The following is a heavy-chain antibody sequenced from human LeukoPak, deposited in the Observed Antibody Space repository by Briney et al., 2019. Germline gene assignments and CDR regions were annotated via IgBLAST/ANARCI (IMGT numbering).Heavy chain of an antibody. J-gene: IGHJ4*02. Sequence: PSETLSLTCTVPGGSISSYYWNWIRQPPGKGLEWIGYTYYSGSTNYNPSLKSRVTISVDTSKNQFSLKLSSVTAADTAVYYCARGADSSGYYSIFYFDYWGQGTLVTVSS. V-gene: IGHV4-59*01. CDR1: GGSISSYY. CDR3: ARGADSSGYYSIFYFDY. CDR2: TYYSGST. D-gene: IGHD3-22*01.